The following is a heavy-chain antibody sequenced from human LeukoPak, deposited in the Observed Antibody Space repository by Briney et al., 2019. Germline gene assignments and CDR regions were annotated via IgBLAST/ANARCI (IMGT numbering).Heavy chain of an antibody. J-gene: IGHJ4*02. Sequence: PGGSLRLSCAASGFTFSSYSMNWVRQAPGKGLEWVSSISSSSSYIHYADSVKGRFTISRDNAKNSLYLQMNSLRAEDTAVYYCARDRPYSGYGSYWGQGTLVTVSS. V-gene: IGHV3-21*01. CDR3: ARDRPYSGYGSY. CDR2: ISSSSSYI. D-gene: IGHD5-12*01. CDR1: GFTFSSYS.